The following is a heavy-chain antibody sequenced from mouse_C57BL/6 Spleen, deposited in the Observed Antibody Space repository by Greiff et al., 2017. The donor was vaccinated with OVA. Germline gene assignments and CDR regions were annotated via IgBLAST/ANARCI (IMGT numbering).Heavy chain of an antibody. CDR2: INPNNGGT. J-gene: IGHJ2*01. D-gene: IGHD1-1*01. CDR1: GYTFTDYY. CDR3: ARWTTTVVATSHFDY. Sequence: EVKLEESGPELVKPGASVKISCKASGYTFTDYYMNWVKQSHGKSLEWIGDINPNNGGTSYNQKFKGKATLTVDKSSSTAYMELRSLTSEDSAVYYCARWTTTVVATSHFDYWGQGTTLTVSS. V-gene: IGHV1-26*01.